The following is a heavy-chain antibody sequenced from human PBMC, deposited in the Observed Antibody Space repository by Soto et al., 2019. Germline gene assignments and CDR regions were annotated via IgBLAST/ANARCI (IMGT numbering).Heavy chain of an antibody. Sequence: ASVKVSCKASGYTFTSYDINWVRQATGQGLEWMGWMNPNSGNTGYAQKFQGRVTMTRNTSISTAYMELSSLRSEDTAVYYCARRYCSGGSCAPYYYYYMDIWGKGTTVTVSS. J-gene: IGHJ6*03. CDR2: MNPNSGNT. CDR1: GYTFTSYD. CDR3: ARRYCSGGSCAPYYYYYMDI. D-gene: IGHD2-15*01. V-gene: IGHV1-8*01.